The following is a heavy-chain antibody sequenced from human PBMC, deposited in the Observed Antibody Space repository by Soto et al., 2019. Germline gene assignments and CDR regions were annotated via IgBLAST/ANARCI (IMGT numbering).Heavy chain of an antibody. CDR1: GFTFSSYA. CDR2: ISYDGSNK. CDR3: ARGYYDSSGYYYVFSPPIFDY. V-gene: IGHV3-30-3*01. J-gene: IGHJ4*02. D-gene: IGHD3-22*01. Sequence: QVQLVESGGGVVQPGRSLRLSCAASGFTFSSYAMHWVRQAPGKGLEWVAVISYDGSNKYYADSVKGRFTISRDNSKNSLYLQMNSLRAEDTAVYYCARGYYDSSGYYYVFSPPIFDYWGQGTLVTVSS.